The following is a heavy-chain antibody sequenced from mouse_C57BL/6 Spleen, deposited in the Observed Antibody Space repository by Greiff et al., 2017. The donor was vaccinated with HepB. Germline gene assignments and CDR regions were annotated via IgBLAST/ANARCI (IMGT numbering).Heavy chain of an antibody. CDR1: GYTFTSYW. V-gene: IGHV1-53*01. J-gene: IGHJ2*01. Sequence: QVQLQQPGTELVKPGASVKLSCKASGYTFTSYWMHWVKQRPGQGLEWIGNINPSNGGTNYNEKFKSKATLTVDKSSSTAYMQLSSLTSEDSAVYHCAREPWAYYGSLDYWGQGTTLTVSS. CDR3: AREPWAYYGSLDY. D-gene: IGHD1-1*01. CDR2: INPSNGGT.